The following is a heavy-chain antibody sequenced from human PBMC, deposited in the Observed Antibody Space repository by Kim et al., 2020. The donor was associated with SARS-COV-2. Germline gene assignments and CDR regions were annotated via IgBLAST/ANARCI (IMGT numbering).Heavy chain of an antibody. Sequence: GESLKISCKGSGYSFTSYWIGWVRQMPGKGLEWMGIIYPGDSDTRYSPSFQGQVTISADKSISTAYLQWSSLKASDTAMYYCASPPTYYDFWSGYIYGMDVWGQGTTVTVSS. CDR3: ASPPTYYDFWSGYIYGMDV. J-gene: IGHJ6*02. CDR2: IYPGDSDT. V-gene: IGHV5-51*01. D-gene: IGHD3-3*01. CDR1: GYSFTSYW.